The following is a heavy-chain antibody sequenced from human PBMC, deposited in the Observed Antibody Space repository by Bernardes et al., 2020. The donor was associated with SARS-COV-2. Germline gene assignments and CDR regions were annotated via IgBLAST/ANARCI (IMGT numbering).Heavy chain of an antibody. J-gene: IGHJ4*02. D-gene: IGHD6-6*01. CDR3: ATEYSNLDYYFDY. CDR2: ISSSGTTI. Sequence: GGSLRLSCAASGFTFSDYYMSWIRQAPGKGLEWVSCISSSGTTIYYADFVKGRFTISRDNAKNSLYLQMNSLRAEDTAVYYCATEYSNLDYYFDYWGQGTLVTVSS. V-gene: IGHV3-11*04. CDR1: GFTFSDYY.